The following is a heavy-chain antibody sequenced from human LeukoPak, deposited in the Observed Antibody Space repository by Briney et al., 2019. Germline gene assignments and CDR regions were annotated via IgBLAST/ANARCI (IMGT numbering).Heavy chain of an antibody. CDR2: FTGSGGRT. V-gene: IGHV3-23*01. CDR3: AKGRTSSCYSSVDF. CDR1: GFTFSSYS. J-gene: IGHJ4*02. D-gene: IGHD2-15*01. Sequence: GGSLRLSCAASGFTFSSYSMSWVRRAPGKGLEWVSVFTGSGGRTYYADSVKGRFTISRDNSKNTLYLQMSSLRPEDTALYYCAKGRTSSCYSSVDFWGRGTLVTVSS.